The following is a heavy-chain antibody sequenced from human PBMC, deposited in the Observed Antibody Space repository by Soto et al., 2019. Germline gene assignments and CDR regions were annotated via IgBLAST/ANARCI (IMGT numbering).Heavy chain of an antibody. CDR1: GDSISSGYYY. J-gene: IGHJ4*02. Sequence: PSETLSLTCTVSGDSISSGYYYWSWIRQHPGKGLEWIGYISYSGTTYYNPSLKNRLSMSVDTSKNQFSLNLSSVTAADTAIYYCARDSSGSFMRFDYWGQGTLVTVSS. CDR2: ISYSGTT. V-gene: IGHV4-31*03. CDR3: ARDSSGSFMRFDY. D-gene: IGHD3-22*01.